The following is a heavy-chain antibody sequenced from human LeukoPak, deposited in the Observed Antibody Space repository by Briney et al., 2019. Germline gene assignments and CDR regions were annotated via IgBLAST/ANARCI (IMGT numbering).Heavy chain of an antibody. Sequence: SETLSLTCTASGCSISSYYWSWIRQPPGKGLEWIGYIYYSGSSNYNSSLKSRVTISVDTSKNQFSLKLSSVTAADTAVYYCARQVSSSGWPFDYWGQGTLVTVSS. CDR3: ARQVSSSGWPFDY. CDR1: GCSISSYY. V-gene: IGHV4-59*08. CDR2: IYYSGSS. J-gene: IGHJ4*02. D-gene: IGHD6-19*01.